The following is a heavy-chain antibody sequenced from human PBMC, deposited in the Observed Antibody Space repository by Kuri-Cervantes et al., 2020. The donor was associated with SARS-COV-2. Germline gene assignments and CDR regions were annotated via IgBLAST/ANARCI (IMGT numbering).Heavy chain of an antibody. V-gene: IGHV4-39*01. CDR1: GGSISSGDYY. J-gene: IGHJ6*03. CDR3: ARTQLGMNMDV. D-gene: IGHD7-27*01. CDR2: IYYSGST. Sequence: GSLRLSCTVSGGSISSGDYYWGWIRQPPGKGLEWIGSIYYSGSTYYNPSLKSRVTISVDTSKNQFSLKLSSVTAADTAVYYCARTQLGMNMDVWGKGTTVTVSS.